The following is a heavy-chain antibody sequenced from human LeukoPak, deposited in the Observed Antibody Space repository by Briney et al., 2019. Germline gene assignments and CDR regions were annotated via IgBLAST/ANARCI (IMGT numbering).Heavy chain of an antibody. CDR2: ISSSSNYI. J-gene: IGHJ4*02. CDR1: GFTFSSYS. D-gene: IGHD4-17*01. V-gene: IGHV3-21*01. CDR3: ARVYESRGFYGDLH. Sequence: GGSLRLSCAASGFTFSSYSMNWVGQAPGKGLEWVSSISSSSNYIYYADSVKGRSTISRHNAKNTLYLQMNSLRAEDTAVYYCARVYESRGFYGDLHWGQGTLVTVSS.